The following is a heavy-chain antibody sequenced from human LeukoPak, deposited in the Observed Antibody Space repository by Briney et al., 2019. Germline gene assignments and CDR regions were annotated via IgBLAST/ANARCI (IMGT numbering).Heavy chain of an antibody. D-gene: IGHD3-10*01. CDR1: GYTFTGYY. CDR2: INPNSGGT. V-gene: IGHV1-2*02. Sequence: ASVKVSCKASGYTFTGYYMHWVRQAPGQGLEWRGWINPNSGGTNYAQKFQGRGTMTRDTSISTAYMELSRLRSDDTAVYYCARDEYFGSGSYWQDYWGQGTLVTVSS. J-gene: IGHJ4*02. CDR3: ARDEYFGSGSYWQDY.